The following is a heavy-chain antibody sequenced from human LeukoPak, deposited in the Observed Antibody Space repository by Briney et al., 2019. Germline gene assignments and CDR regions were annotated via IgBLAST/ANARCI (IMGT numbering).Heavy chain of an antibody. D-gene: IGHD2-2*01. V-gene: IGHV1-2*02. CDR1: GYTFTGYY. CDR2: INPNSGGT. J-gene: IGHJ6*02. Sequence: ASVKVSCKASGYTFTGYYMHWVRQAPGQGLEWMGWINPNSGGTNYAQKLQGRVTMTTDTSTSTAYMELRSLRSDDTAVYYCARDCSSTSCWGDYYYYGMDVWGQGTTVTVSS. CDR3: ARDCSSTSCWGDYYYYGMDV.